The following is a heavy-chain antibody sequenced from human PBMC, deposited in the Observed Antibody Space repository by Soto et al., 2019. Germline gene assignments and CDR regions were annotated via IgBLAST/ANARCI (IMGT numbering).Heavy chain of an antibody. V-gene: IGHV3-23*01. CDR3: AKKSGGYVMGGYYFDY. Sequence: EVQLLESGGGLVQPGGSLRLSCAASGFTFSSYAMSWVRQAPGKGLEWVSAISGSGGSTYYADSVKGRFTISRDNSKNTLYLQMNSLRAEDTAVYYCAKKSGGYVMGGYYFDYWGQGTLVTVSS. J-gene: IGHJ4*02. D-gene: IGHD1-26*01. CDR2: ISGSGGST. CDR1: GFTFSSYA.